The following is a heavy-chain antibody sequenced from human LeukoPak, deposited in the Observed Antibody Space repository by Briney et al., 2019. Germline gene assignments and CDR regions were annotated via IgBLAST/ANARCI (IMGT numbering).Heavy chain of an antibody. D-gene: IGHD2-15*01. CDR1: GLTFSSYS. CDR2: ISSSSSYI. Sequence: PGGSLRLSCAASGLTFSSYSMNWVRQAPGKGLEWVSSISSSSSYIYYADSVKGRFTISRDNAKNSLYLQMNSLRAEDTAVYYCARDSPGFDAFDIWGQGTMVTVSS. J-gene: IGHJ3*02. V-gene: IGHV3-21*01. CDR3: ARDSPGFDAFDI.